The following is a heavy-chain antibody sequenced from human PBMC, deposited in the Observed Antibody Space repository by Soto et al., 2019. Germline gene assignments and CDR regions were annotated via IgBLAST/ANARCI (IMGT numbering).Heavy chain of an antibody. D-gene: IGHD5-18*01. CDR2: IXXDXSXX. CDR3: ARDSMVTQSLDY. CDR1: GFTFSSYG. Sequence: GGSLRLSCAASGFTFSSYGMHWVRQAPGKGLEXVAVIXXDXSXXXYXXXXKGRFTISRDNSKNTLYLQMNSLRAEHTAVYYCARDSMVTQSLDYWGQGTLVTVSS. V-gene: IGHV3-30*19. J-gene: IGHJ4*02.